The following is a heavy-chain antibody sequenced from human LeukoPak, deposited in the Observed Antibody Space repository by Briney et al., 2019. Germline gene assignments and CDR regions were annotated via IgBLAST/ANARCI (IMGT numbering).Heavy chain of an antibody. CDR2: ISGDGGST. CDR3: ARMAGNDY. CDR1: GFTFDDYA. Sequence: GGSLRLSCAASGFTFDDYAMHWVRQAPGKGLEWVSLISGDGGSTYYADSVKGRFTISRDNVKNSLFLQMNSLRAEDTAVYYCARMAGNDYWGQGTLVIVSS. V-gene: IGHV3-43*02. J-gene: IGHJ4*02. D-gene: IGHD5-24*01.